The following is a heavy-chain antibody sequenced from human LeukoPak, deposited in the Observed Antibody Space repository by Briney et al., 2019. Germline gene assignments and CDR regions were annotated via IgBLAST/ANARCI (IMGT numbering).Heavy chain of an antibody. CDR2: INPNSGDT. CDR1: GYTFTGYF. D-gene: IGHD3-10*01. J-gene: IGHJ4*02. CDR3: ARDYYGSGSYYGY. V-gene: IGHV1-2*02. Sequence: VASVKVSCKASGYTFTGYFVNWVRQAPGQGLEWMGWINPNSGDTKYAQKFQGRVTMTRDTSISTAYLELSRLRSDDTAVYYCARDYYGSGSYYGYWGQGTLVTVSS.